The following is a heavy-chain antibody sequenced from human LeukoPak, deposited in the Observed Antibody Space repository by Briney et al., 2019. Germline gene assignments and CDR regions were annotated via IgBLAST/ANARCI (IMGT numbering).Heavy chain of an antibody. D-gene: IGHD3-22*01. CDR2: ISGSGGST. Sequence: GGSLRLSCAASGFTFSSYAMSWVRQAPGKGLEWVSAISGSGGSTYYADSVKGRFTISRDNAKNSLYLQMNSLRAEDTALYYCAKGGEYYYDSSGYYPRWGQGTLVTVSS. CDR3: AKGGEYYYDSSGYYPR. J-gene: IGHJ4*02. V-gene: IGHV3-23*01. CDR1: GFTFSSYA.